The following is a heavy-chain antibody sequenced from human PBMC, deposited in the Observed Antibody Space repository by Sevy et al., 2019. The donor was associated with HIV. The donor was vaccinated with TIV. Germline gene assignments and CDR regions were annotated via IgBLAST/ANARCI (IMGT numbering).Heavy chain of an antibody. CDR1: GFTFSSYA. CDR3: AKAGVAVAGTFDLFYFDY. CDR2: ISSRGGST. J-gene: IGHJ4*02. V-gene: IGHV3-23*01. D-gene: IGHD6-19*01. Sequence: GGSLRLSCAASGFTFSSYAMSWVRQAPGKGLEWVSTISSRGGSTYYAGSVKGRFTISRDNSKNTLSLLMNSLRAEDTALSYCAKAGVAVAGTFDLFYFDYWGQGTLVTVSS.